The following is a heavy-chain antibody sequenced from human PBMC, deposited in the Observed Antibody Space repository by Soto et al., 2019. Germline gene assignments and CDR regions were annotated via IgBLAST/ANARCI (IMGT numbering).Heavy chain of an antibody. J-gene: IGHJ4*02. V-gene: IGHV3-21*01. Sequence: EVQLVESGGGLVKPGGSLRLSCAASGFTFSSYSMKWVRQAPGKGLEWVLSISSSSSYIDYADSVKGRFTISRDNAKNTLDLQMNSLRDEDTAVYYCARGDYFDYWGQGTLVTVSS. CDR2: ISSSSSYI. CDR1: GFTFSSYS. CDR3: ARGDYFDY.